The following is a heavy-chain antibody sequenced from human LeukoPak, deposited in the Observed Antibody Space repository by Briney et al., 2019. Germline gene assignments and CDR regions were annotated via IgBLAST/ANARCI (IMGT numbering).Heavy chain of an antibody. V-gene: IGHV3-30*03. D-gene: IGHD6-19*01. Sequence: GGSLRLSCAASGFSFGSFGIHWVRQAPGKGLEWVAVISHEGSFQSYAESVKGRFTISRDNSKNMVFLQMNSIISEDTAVYYCARTRQQWQVLDYWGQGTLVTVSS. CDR2: ISHEGSFQ. CDR1: GFSFGSFG. J-gene: IGHJ4*02. CDR3: ARTRQQWQVLDY.